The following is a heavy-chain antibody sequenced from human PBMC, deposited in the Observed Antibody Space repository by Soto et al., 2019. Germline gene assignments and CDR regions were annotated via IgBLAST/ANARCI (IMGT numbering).Heavy chain of an antibody. CDR3: ARHGDKGASHLWFGELYNYYYGMDV. CDR2: IYYSGST. V-gene: IGHV4-39*01. CDR1: GGSISSSSYY. D-gene: IGHD3-10*01. J-gene: IGHJ6*02. Sequence: SETLSLTCTVSGGSISSSSYYWGWIRQPPGKGLEWIGSIYYSGSTYYNPSLKSRVTISVDTSKNQFSLKLSSVTAADTAVYYCARHGDKGASHLWFGELYNYYYGMDVWGQGTTVTVSS.